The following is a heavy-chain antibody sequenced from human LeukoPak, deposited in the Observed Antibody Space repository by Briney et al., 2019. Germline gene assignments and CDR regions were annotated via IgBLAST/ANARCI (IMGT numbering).Heavy chain of an antibody. Sequence: GGSLRLSCAASGFTVSSNYMSWVRQAPGRGLEWVSVIYSGGSTYYADSVKGRFTISRDNSKNTLYLQMNSLRAEDTAVYYCARHDYTEAPNYYYYYMDVWGKGTTVTVSS. V-gene: IGHV3-53*01. J-gene: IGHJ6*03. CDR1: GFTVSSNY. CDR3: ARHDYTEAPNYYYYYMDV. CDR2: IYSGGST. D-gene: IGHD4-11*01.